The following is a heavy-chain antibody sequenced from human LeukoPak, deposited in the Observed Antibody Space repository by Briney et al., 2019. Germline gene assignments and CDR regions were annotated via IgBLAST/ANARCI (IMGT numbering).Heavy chain of an antibody. CDR2: ISYDGSNK. Sequence: GRSLRLSCAASGFTFSSYAMHWVRQAPGKGLEWAAVISYDGSNKYYADSVKGRFTISRDNSKNTLYLQMNSLRAEDTAVYYCARAVGYSYGFDYFDYWGQGTLVTVSS. CDR1: GFTFSSYA. D-gene: IGHD5-18*01. J-gene: IGHJ4*02. V-gene: IGHV3-30*04. CDR3: ARAVGYSYGFDYFDY.